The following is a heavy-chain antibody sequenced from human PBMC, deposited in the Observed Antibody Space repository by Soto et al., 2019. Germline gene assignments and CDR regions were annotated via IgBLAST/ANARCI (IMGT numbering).Heavy chain of an antibody. V-gene: IGHV1-3*01. CDR3: TPTIGSGRGYDP. Sequence: QVQLVQSGAEVKKPGASVKVSCKASGYTFTSYAMHWVRQAPGQRPEWMGWINGGNGYTTYSQKFQGRVTISRDDSRSSVYLQMNSLKSDDTAVYYCTPTIGSGRGYDPWGQGTLVIVSS. CDR1: GYTFTSYA. CDR2: INGGNGYT. J-gene: IGHJ5*02. D-gene: IGHD1-26*01.